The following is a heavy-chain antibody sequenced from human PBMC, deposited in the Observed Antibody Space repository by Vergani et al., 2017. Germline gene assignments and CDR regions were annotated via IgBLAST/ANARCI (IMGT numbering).Heavy chain of an antibody. J-gene: IGHJ4*02. V-gene: IGHV1-46*01. CDR1: GYTFTSYY. D-gene: IGHD5-18*01. Sequence: QVQLVQSGAEVKKPGASVKVSCKASGYTFTSYYMHWVRQAPGQGLEWMGIINPRGGSTRYAQKFQGRVTMTRDTSTSTVYMELSSLRSEDTAVYYCARGAGEWIQLWLPFVYWGQGTLVTVSS. CDR2: INPRGGST. CDR3: ARGAGEWIQLWLPFVY.